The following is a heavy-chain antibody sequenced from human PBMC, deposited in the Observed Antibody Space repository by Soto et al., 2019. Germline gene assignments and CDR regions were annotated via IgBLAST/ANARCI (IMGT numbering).Heavy chain of an antibody. CDR1: GGTFSSYA. V-gene: IGHV1-69*01. CDR2: IIPIFGTA. J-gene: IGHJ3*02. CDR3: ARGTPSSCSGGSYYSPHAFDI. D-gene: IGHD2-15*01. Sequence: QVQLVQSGAEVKKPGSSVKVSCKASGGTFSSYAISWVRQAPGQGLEWMGGIIPIFGTANYAQKFQGRVTITADESTSTAYMELSSLRSEDTAVYYCARGTPSSCSGGSYYSPHAFDIWGQGTMVTVSS.